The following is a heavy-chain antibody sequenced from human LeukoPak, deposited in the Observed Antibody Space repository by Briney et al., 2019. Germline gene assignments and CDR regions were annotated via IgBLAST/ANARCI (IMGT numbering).Heavy chain of an antibody. J-gene: IGHJ4*02. Sequence: GGSLRLSCAASGFTFSSYAMSWVRQAPGKGLEWVSAISGSGGSTYYADSVKGRFIISRDNSKNTLYLQMNSLRAEDTAVYYCANGGEMATSYYWGQGTLVTVSS. V-gene: IGHV3-23*01. D-gene: IGHD5-24*01. CDR2: ISGSGGST. CDR3: ANGGEMATSYY. CDR1: GFTFSSYA.